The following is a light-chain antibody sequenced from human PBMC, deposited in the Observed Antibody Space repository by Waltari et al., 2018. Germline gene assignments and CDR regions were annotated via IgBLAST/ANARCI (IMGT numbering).Light chain of an antibody. CDR2: SAS. J-gene: IGKJ2*01. CDR3: QQSYNYHPYT. CDR1: QSISTY. V-gene: IGKV1-39*01. Sequence: DIQMTQSPSSLSASVGDSVSITCRASQSISTYLSWYQQKPGEAPKLLIFSASSLQSGVPSRFTGTGSGTDFTLTISSLQPEDSATYYCQQSYNYHPYTFGQGTKLEIK.